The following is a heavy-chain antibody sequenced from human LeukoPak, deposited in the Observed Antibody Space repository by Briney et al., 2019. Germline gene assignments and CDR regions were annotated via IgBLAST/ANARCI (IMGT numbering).Heavy chain of an antibody. CDR3: AKARGYYYFDY. Sequence: GGSLRLSCAASGFTFSSYEMNWVRQAPGKGLEWVSYISSSGSTIYYADSVKGRFTISRDNAKNSLYLQMNSLRAEDTAVYYCAKARGYYYFDYWGQGTLVTVSS. J-gene: IGHJ4*02. D-gene: IGHD3-22*01. CDR2: ISSSGSTI. V-gene: IGHV3-48*03. CDR1: GFTFSSYE.